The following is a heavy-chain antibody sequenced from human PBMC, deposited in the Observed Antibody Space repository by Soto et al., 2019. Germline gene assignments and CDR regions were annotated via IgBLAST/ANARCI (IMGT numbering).Heavy chain of an antibody. CDR3: ARGKVVNSVTGTTKIYCYYGMDV. D-gene: IGHD1-20*01. CDR1: GFTFSSYE. Sequence: EVQLVESGGGLVQPGGSLRLSCAASGFTFSSYEMNWVRQAPGKGLEWVSYISSSGSTIYYADSVKGRFTISRDNAKNSLHLQMNSLGAEDTAVYYCARGKVVNSVTGTTKIYCYYGMDVWGQGTTVTVSS. J-gene: IGHJ6*02. CDR2: ISSSGSTI. V-gene: IGHV3-48*03.